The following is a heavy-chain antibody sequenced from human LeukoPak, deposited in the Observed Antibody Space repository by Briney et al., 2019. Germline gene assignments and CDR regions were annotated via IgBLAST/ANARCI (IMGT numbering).Heavy chain of an antibody. Sequence: ASVKVSCKASGYTFTSYDINWVRQATGQGLEWMGWMNPNSGNTGYAQKFQGRVTITRNTSISTAYMELSSLRSEDTAVYYCARLTPDSSGYYLYGNWFDPWGQGTLVTVSS. V-gene: IGHV1-8*03. CDR3: ARLTPDSSGYYLYGNWFDP. CDR2: MNPNSGNT. CDR1: GYTFTSYD. J-gene: IGHJ5*02. D-gene: IGHD3-22*01.